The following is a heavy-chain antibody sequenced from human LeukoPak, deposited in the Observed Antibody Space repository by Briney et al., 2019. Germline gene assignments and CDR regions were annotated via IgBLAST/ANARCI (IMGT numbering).Heavy chain of an antibody. V-gene: IGHV3-23*01. CDR1: GFTFSSYW. J-gene: IGHJ4*02. CDR2: ISGSGGST. D-gene: IGHD6-13*01. CDR3: AKDLRIAAAIFDY. Sequence: GGSLRLSCAASGFTFSSYWMHWVRQAPGKGLVWVSAISGSGGSTYYADSVKGRFTISRDNSKNTLYLQMNSLRAEDTAAYYCAKDLRIAAAIFDYWGQGTLVTVSS.